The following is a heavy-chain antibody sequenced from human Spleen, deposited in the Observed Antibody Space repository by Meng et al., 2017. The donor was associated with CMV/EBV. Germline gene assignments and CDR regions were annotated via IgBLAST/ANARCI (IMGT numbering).Heavy chain of an antibody. J-gene: IGHJ4*02. V-gene: IGHV3-73*01. CDR3: TTHRD. CDR1: GFIFSDSA. Sequence: GESLKISCAAPGFIFSDSAFHWVRQAPGKGLEWIGRIRAKTNNYATAYAASVKGRFTISRDDSKNTAYLQMSSLKTEDTATYYCTTHRDWGQGTLVTVS. CDR2: IRAKTNNYAT.